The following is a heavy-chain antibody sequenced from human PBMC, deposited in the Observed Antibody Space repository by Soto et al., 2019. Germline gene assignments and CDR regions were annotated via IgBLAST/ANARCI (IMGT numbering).Heavy chain of an antibody. CDR1: GGTFSSYT. D-gene: IGHD2-2*01. J-gene: IGHJ5*02. CDR3: AREAQIVVVPYNWFDP. V-gene: IGHV1-69*08. Sequence: QVQLVQSGAEVKKPGSSVKVSCKASGGTFSSYTISWVRQAPGQGLEWMGRIIPILGIANYAQKFQGRVTITADKSTSTAYMELSSLRSEDTAMYYCAREAQIVVVPYNWFDPWGQGTLVTVSS. CDR2: IIPILGIA.